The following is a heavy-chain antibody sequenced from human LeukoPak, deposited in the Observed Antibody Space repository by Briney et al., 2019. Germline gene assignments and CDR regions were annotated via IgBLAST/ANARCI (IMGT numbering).Heavy chain of an antibody. CDR3: AKDVDSRSSYLDW. CDR2: INNRGDVT. D-gene: IGHD6-6*01. V-gene: IGHV3-23*01. Sequence: GGSLRLSCAASGSTSITYAMTWVRQAPGKGLEWVSTINNRGDVTFHADSVKGRFTIPRDNSKNTLYLQMNSLRPEDTAVYYCAKDVDSRSSYLDWWGQGTLVTVSS. J-gene: IGHJ4*02. CDR1: GSTSITYA.